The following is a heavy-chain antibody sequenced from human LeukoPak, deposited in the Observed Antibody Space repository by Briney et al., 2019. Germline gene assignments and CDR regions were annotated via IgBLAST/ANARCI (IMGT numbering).Heavy chain of an antibody. CDR3: TSAGSSWDRAFDY. D-gene: IGHD6-13*01. Sequence: GGSLRLSCTASGFTFGVYAMSWVRQAPGKGLEWVGFIRSKAYGGTTEYAASVKGRFTISRDDSKSIAYLQMNSLKTEDTAVYYCTSAGSSWDRAFDYWGQGTLVTVSS. V-gene: IGHV3-49*04. CDR1: GFTFGVYA. CDR2: IRSKAYGGTT. J-gene: IGHJ4*02.